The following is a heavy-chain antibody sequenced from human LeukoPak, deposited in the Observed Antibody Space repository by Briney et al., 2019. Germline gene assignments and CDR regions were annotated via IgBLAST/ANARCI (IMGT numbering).Heavy chain of an antibody. D-gene: IGHD6-19*01. CDR3: VRRNSRGSYGSEYFDY. CDR1: GASIRSSNYY. CDR2: FDYSGST. V-gene: IGHV4-39*02. Sequence: PSETLSLTCTVSGASIRSSNYYWGWIRPPPGKGLEWIGTFDYSGSTYYNPSLKSRVSISADTAKNHFSLKLTSVTAADTAVYFCVRRNSRGSYGSEYFDYWGQGSLVAVSS. J-gene: IGHJ4*02.